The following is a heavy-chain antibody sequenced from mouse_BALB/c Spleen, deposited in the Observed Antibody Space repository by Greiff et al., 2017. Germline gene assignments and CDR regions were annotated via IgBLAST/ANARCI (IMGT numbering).Heavy chain of an antibody. D-gene: IGHD2-14*01. CDR1: GYAFSSYW. CDR3: ARRDYRYDAMDY. Sequence: VKLVESGAELVRPGSSVKISCKASGYAFSSYWMYWVKQRPGQGLEWIGQIYPGDGDTNYNGKFKGKATLTADKSSSTAYMQLSSLTSEDSAVYFCARRDYRYDAMDYWGQGTSVTVSS. V-gene: IGHV1-80*01. CDR2: IYPGDGDT. J-gene: IGHJ4*01.